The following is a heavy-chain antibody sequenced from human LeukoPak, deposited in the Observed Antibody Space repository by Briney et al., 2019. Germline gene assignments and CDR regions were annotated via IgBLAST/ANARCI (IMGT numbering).Heavy chain of an antibody. CDR3: ARERKSSYDTLTGYYKSDAFDI. CDR2: ISAYNGNT. J-gene: IGHJ3*02. CDR1: GYSLITYG. V-gene: IGHV1-18*01. D-gene: IGHD3-9*01. Sequence: ASVKVSCRAAGYSLITYGISWVRQAPGQGLVWMGWISAYNGNTNYAQKLQGRVTVTTDTSTNTAYMELRSLRSDDTAVYYCARERKSSYDTLTGYYKSDAFDIWGQGTMVTVSS.